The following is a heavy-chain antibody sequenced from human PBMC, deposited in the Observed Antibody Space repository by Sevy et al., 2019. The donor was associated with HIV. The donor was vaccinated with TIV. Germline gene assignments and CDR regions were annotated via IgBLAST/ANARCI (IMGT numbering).Heavy chain of an antibody. V-gene: IGHV4-59*12. D-gene: IGHD3-10*01. CDR3: ARGGAGFGSGSDAPLDV. J-gene: IGHJ4*02. CDR1: GGSINSFY. CDR2: IYHSGTT. Sequence: SETLSLTCTVSGGSINSFYWSWIRQTPGKGLEWIGYIYHSGTTKHNASLKSRIAISIDTSNNQFSLGVRPVTAADTAVYFCARGGAGFGSGSDAPLDVWGQGALVTVSS.